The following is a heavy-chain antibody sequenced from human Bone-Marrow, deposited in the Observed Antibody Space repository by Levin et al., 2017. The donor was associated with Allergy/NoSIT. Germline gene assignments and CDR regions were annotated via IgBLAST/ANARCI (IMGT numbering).Heavy chain of an antibody. CDR1: GFTVSFNY. V-gene: IGHV3-53*01. J-gene: IGHJ4*02. Sequence: GESLKISCAISGFTVSFNYMSWVRQAPGKGLEWVSVIYSGGTSYYTDSVKGRFTISRDTSRNTLHLQMNSLRPDDTATYFCAGDRYGSVTVWGQGTLVTGSS. CDR3: AGDRYGSVTV. D-gene: IGHD4-17*01. CDR2: IYSGGTS.